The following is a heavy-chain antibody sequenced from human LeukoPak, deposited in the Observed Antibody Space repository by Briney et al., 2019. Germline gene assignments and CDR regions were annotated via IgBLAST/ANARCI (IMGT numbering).Heavy chain of an antibody. CDR3: ERVSPGKTESN. V-gene: IGHV4-59*08. CDR1: GTAISSYY. Sequence: SETLSLTCTVSGTAISSYYSSWIRQPPGKGLDWIGYIYYSGSTNYNPSLKSRVTISIDTSKNQFALKLSSVSAGDTAVYYGERVSPGKTESNWGQGTLVTVSS. D-gene: IGHD3-10*01. J-gene: IGHJ4*02. CDR2: IYYSGST.